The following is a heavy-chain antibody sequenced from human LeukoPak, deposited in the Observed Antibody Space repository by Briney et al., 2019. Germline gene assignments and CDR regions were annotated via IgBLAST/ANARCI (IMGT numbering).Heavy chain of an antibody. CDR1: GGSISSYY. CDR3: ARVTGYRIEDYFDY. D-gene: IGHD6-13*01. Sequence: SETLSLTCTVSGGSISSYYWSWIRQPPGKGLEWIGYIYYSGSTNYNPSLKSRVTISVDTSRNQFSLKLRSVTAADTAVYYCARVTGYRIEDYFDYWGQGTLVTVSS. CDR2: IYYSGST. J-gene: IGHJ4*02. V-gene: IGHV4-59*01.